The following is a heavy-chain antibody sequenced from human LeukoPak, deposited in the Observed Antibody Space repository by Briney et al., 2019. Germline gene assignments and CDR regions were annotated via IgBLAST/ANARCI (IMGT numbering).Heavy chain of an antibody. D-gene: IGHD6-19*01. CDR3: AKSSAGTMAY. CDR1: GFTFSSYA. CDR2: ISGNGGST. V-gene: IGHV3-23*01. Sequence: PGXSLXLSCAASGFTFSSYAMSWVRQAPGKGLEWVSGISGNGGSTYYADSVKGRFTISRDNSKNTLYLQMNSLRAEDTAVYYCAKSSAGTMAYWGQGALVTVSS. J-gene: IGHJ4*02.